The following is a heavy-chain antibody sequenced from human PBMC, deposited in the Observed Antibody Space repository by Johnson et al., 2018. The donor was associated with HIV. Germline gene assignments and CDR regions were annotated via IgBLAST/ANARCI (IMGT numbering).Heavy chain of an antibody. CDR3: ARECQYHYDSSGCTDDAFDI. J-gene: IGHJ3*02. V-gene: IGHV3-74*01. CDR2: INSDGSST. CDR1: GFTFSTYW. Sequence: VQLVESGGGLVQPGGSLRLSCAASGFTFSTYWMHWVRQAPGKGLVWISRINSDGSSTNYADSVKGRFTISRDNAKNTVHLQMNSLRAEDTAVYYCARECQYHYDSSGCTDDAFDIWGQGTMVTVSS. D-gene: IGHD3-22*01.